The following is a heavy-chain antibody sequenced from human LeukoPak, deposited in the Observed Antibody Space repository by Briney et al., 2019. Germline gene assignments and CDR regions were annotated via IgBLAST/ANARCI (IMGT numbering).Heavy chain of an antibody. J-gene: IGHJ4*02. CDR1: GFTFSSYG. CDR2: IKQGGSEK. D-gene: IGHD2-21*01. Sequence: GGSLRLSCAASGFTFSSYGMHWVRQAPGKGLEWVANIKQGGSEKYYVDSVKGRFTISRDNAKNSLYLQMNSLRAEDTAVYYCARSISNYWGQGTLVTVSS. V-gene: IGHV3-7*01. CDR3: ARSISNY.